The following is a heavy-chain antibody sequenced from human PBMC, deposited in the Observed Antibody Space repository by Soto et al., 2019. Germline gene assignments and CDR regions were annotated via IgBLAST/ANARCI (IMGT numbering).Heavy chain of an antibody. CDR3: ASSLRMPGIGNYYYGMDV. D-gene: IGHD6-13*01. J-gene: IGHJ6*02. CDR2: IMPIFGGP. CDR1: GGIFSDFS. Sequence: QVQLVQSGAEVKKPGSSLKVSCKASGGIFSDFSFSWVRQAPGQGLEWMGGIMPIFGGPDYAQRFRGRVTITADEVTRTAFMELRGLKSEDTATYYCASSLRMPGIGNYYYGMDVWGQGTTVTVSS. V-gene: IGHV1-69*12.